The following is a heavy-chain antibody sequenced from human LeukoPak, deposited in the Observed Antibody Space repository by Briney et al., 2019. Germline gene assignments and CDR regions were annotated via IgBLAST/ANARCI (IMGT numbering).Heavy chain of an antibody. Sequence: GGSLRLSCAASGFTVSTNYMSWVRQAPGKGLEWLSVIYSGSSTYYADSIKGRFTISRDNSRNTLYLQMNSLRAGDTAVYYCARGEWLSRLFESWGQGTLVTVSS. D-gene: IGHD3-3*01. V-gene: IGHV3-66*01. J-gene: IGHJ4*02. CDR3: ARGEWLSRLFES. CDR1: GFTVSTNY. CDR2: IYSGSST.